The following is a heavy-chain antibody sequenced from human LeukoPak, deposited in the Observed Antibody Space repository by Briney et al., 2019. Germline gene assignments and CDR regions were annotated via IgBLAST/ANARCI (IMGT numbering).Heavy chain of an antibody. CDR3: ALIGVVIPPDTYDV. CDR1: GFTFGDYA. D-gene: IGHD2-21*01. V-gene: IGHV3-30*02. CDR2: IRYDGSDS. Sequence: GGSLRLSCSAFGFTFGDYAFHWVRQAPGKGLEWLAFIRYDGSDSYYADSVKGRFTISGDNSKKTLYLQMDSLRTEDTAFYYCALIGVVIPPDTYDVWGQGTLVTVSS. J-gene: IGHJ3*01.